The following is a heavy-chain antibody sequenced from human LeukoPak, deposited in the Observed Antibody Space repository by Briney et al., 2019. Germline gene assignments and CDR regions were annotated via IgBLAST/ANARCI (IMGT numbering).Heavy chain of an antibody. J-gene: IGHJ4*02. CDR2: IRYDGSNK. D-gene: IGHD2-2*01. CDR1: GFTFSSYG. Sequence: GGSLRLSCAASGFTFSSYGMHWVRQAPGKGLEWVAVIRYDGSNKYYADSVKGRFTISRDNSKNTLYLQMNSLRAEDTAVYCCARAFRLAMVDYWGQGTLVTVSS. CDR3: ARAFRLAMVDY. V-gene: IGHV3-33*01.